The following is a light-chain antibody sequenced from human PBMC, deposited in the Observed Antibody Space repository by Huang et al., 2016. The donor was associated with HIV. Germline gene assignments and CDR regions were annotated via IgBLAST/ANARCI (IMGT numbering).Light chain of an antibody. CDR3: QQYNTSPRT. CDR2: WSS. J-gene: IGKJ1*01. Sequence: MTQSPSTMSVSAGESATLSCRASQSVFKNLAWYQQKPGQAPQLLIYWSSTRAAGIPDRVSGSGSGTDFTLTISSLQSEDFAVYYCQQYNTSPRTFGQGTKVEV. V-gene: IGKV3-15*01. CDR1: QSVFKN.